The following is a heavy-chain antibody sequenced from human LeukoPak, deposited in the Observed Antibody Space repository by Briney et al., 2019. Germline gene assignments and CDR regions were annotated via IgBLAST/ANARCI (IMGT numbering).Heavy chain of an antibody. CDR2: IYYSGST. D-gene: IGHD6-19*01. CDR3: AGGYSSGWYFDY. Sequence: SETLSLTCTVSGGSISSYYWSWIRQPPGKGLEWIGYIYYSGSTNYNPSLKSRVTISVDTSKNQFPLKLSSVTAADTAVYYCAGGYSSGWYFDYWGQGTLVTVSS. CDR1: GGSISSYY. J-gene: IGHJ4*02. V-gene: IGHV4-59*01.